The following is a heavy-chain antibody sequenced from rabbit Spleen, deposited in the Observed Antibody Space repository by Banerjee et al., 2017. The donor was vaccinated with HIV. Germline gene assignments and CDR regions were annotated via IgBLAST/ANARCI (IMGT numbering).Heavy chain of an antibody. CDR3: VREVAGKFNL. CDR2: IDPIFGIA. Sequence: QLVESGGGLVQPGGSLKLSCKASGFDFSRYYLIRVRQAPGKGLEWIGDIDPIFGIAVYASWVNGRFTISSHNAQKTLYLQLNSLTAADTATYFCVREVAGKFNLWGPGTLVTVS. CDR1: GFDFSRYY. D-gene: IGHD4-1*01. J-gene: IGHJ4*01. V-gene: IGHV1S7*01.